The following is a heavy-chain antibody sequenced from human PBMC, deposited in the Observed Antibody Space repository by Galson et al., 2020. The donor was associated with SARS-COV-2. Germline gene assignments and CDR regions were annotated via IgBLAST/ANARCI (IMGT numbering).Heavy chain of an antibody. V-gene: IGHV4-4*02. CDR3: ARERGYYDSSGPGYYYYGMDV. D-gene: IGHD3-22*01. J-gene: IGHJ6*02. Sequence: SETLSLTCAVSGGSISSSNWWSWVRQPPGKGLEWIGEIYHSGSTNYNPSLKSRVTISVDKSKNQFSLKLSSVTAADTAVYYCARERGYYDSSGPGYYYYGMDVWGQGITVTVSS. CDR1: GGSISSSNW. CDR2: IYHSGST.